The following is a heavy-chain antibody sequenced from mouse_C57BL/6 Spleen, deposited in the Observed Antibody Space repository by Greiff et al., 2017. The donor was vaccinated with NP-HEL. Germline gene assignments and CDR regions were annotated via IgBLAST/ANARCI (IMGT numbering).Heavy chain of an antibody. Sequence: EVQLVESGGGLVKPGGSLKLSCAASGFTFSSYAMSRVRQTPEKRLEWVATICDGGSYTYSPDNVKGRFTISRDNAKNNLYLQMSHLKSEDTAMYYCASEGGNSETYFDYRGQGTTLTVSS. CDR1: GFTFSSYA. J-gene: IGHJ2*01. CDR3: ASEGGNSETYFDY. CDR2: ICDGGSYT. V-gene: IGHV5-4*01. D-gene: IGHD2-1*01.